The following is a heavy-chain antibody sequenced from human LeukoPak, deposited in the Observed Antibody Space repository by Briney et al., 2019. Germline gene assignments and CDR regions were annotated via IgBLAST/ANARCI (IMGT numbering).Heavy chain of an antibody. CDR1: GFTFTGHS. CDR3: AREKQSGGTPFDY. D-gene: IGHD1-26*01. V-gene: IGHV3-30*04. Sequence: GGSLRLSCVASGFTFTGHSMHWVRQAPGKGLEWVAVVSYDEKTIFYADSLRGRFTVSRDNSKNTVYLQMNSLRDEDTAVYYCAREKQSGGTPFDYWGQGSLVTVSS. J-gene: IGHJ4*02. CDR2: VSYDEKTI.